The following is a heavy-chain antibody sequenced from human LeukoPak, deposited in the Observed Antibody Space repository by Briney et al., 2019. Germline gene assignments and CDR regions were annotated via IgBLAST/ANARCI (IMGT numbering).Heavy chain of an antibody. V-gene: IGHV4-61*02. CDR1: GVSISSGSDY. J-gene: IGHJ4*02. CDR2: IYTSGST. Sequence: SQTLSLTCTVSGVSISSGSDYWSWIGQPAGKGLEWIGRIYTSGSTNYNPSLKSRVTISVDTSKNQFSLKLTSVTAADTAVYYCARESLGPPYYFDYWGQGTLVTVSS. CDR3: ARESLGPPYYFDY. D-gene: IGHD1-26*01.